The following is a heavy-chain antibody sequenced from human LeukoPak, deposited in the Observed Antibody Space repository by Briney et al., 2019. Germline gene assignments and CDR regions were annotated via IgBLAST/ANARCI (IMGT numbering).Heavy chain of an antibody. D-gene: IGHD1-26*01. J-gene: IGHJ5*02. Sequence: SETLPLTCTVSGGSISSYYWSWIRQPPGKGLEWIGYIYYSGSTNYNPSLKSRVTISVDTSKNQFSLKLSSVTAADTAVYYCARIRERAWFDPWGQGTLVTVS. CDR1: GGSISSYY. CDR2: IYYSGST. V-gene: IGHV4-59*01. CDR3: ARIRERAWFDP.